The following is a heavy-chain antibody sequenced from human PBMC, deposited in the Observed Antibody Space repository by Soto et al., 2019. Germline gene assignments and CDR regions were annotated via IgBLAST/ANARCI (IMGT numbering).Heavy chain of an antibody. D-gene: IGHD6-6*01. Sequence: EVQLLESGGGLVQPGGSLRLSCAASGFTFSSYAMSWVRQAPGKGLEWVSAMSGSGGSTYYADSVKGRFTISRDNSKNTLYLQMNSLRAEDTAVYYCAKDPSARPFPYYFDYWGQGTLVTVSS. CDR2: MSGSGGST. CDR1: GFTFSSYA. J-gene: IGHJ4*02. V-gene: IGHV3-23*01. CDR3: AKDPSARPFPYYFDY.